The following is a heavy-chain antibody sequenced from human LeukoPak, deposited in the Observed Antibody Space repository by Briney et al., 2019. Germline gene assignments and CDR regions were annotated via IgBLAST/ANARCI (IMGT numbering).Heavy chain of an antibody. Sequence: GGSLRLSCAASGFPFSSFAMSWVRQAPGKGLEWVSSISGGGDNTYFADSVKGRFTISRDNSKNTLFLQMVSLRAEDTAVYYCAKFEGALLGNYYMDVWGKGTMVTVSS. CDR1: GFPFSSFA. J-gene: IGHJ6*03. CDR3: AKFEGALLGNYYMDV. CDR2: ISGGGDNT. V-gene: IGHV3-23*01.